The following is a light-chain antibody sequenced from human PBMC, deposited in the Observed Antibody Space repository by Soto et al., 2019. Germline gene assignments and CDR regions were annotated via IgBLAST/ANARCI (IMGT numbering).Light chain of an antibody. V-gene: IGKV2-30*01. Sequence: DVVMTQSPLSLPVTLGQPASISCRSSQSLAYSDGNTYLNWFQQRPGQSPRRLIYKVSNRDSGVPDRFSGSGSGTDFRLKISRVEAEDVGVYYCTQGTHWPPYTFGQGTKLEIK. CDR2: KVS. CDR1: QSLAYSDGNTY. J-gene: IGKJ2*01. CDR3: TQGTHWPPYT.